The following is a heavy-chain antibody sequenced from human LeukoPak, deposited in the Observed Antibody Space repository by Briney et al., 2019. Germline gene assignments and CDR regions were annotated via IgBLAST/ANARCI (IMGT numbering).Heavy chain of an antibody. CDR3: ARDGPLPGTGLAV. CDR1: GFTFGSYA. V-gene: IGHV3-30*04. D-gene: IGHD6-19*01. J-gene: IGHJ4*02. CDR2: ISYHGEDT. Sequence: PGGSLRLSCAASGFTFGSYAMYWVRQAPGKGLEWVAFISYHGEDTHTIDSVKGRFTITRDNSGKTMYLQMNNLKIEDTAVYYCARDGPLPGTGLAVWGQGTLVIVSS.